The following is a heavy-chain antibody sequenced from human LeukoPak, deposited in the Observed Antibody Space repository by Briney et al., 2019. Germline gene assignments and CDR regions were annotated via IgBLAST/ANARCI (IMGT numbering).Heavy chain of an antibody. V-gene: IGHV3-30*02. CDR3: ATDVIAAALTYYFDY. CDR2: IWYDGSNK. J-gene: IGHJ4*02. CDR1: GFTFSSYG. D-gene: IGHD6-13*01. Sequence: GGSLRLSCAASGFTFSSYGMHWVRQAPGKGLEWVAVIWYDGSNKYYADSVKGRFTISRDNSKNTLYLQMNSLRAEDTAVYYCATDVIAAALTYYFDYWGQGTLVTVSS.